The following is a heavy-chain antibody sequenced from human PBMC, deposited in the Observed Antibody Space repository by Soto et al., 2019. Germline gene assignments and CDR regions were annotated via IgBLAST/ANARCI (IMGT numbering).Heavy chain of an antibody. Sequence: EVQLLESGGGLVQPGGSLRLSCAASGFTFRSYAMSWVRQAPGKGLEWVSGIGGSGEWVSVISGSGGSTYYAASVKGRFTISRDTSKHTLYMQINRPRVKDTILYYCMKRRCVSHFDYWGQGTLVIVSS. V-gene: IGHV3-23*01. CDR3: MKRRCVSHFDY. D-gene: IGHD2-8*01. J-gene: IGHJ4*02. CDR1: GFTFRSYA. CDR2: ISGSGGST.